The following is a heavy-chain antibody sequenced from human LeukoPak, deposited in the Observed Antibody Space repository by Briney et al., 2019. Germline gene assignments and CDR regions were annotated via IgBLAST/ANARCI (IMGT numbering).Heavy chain of an antibody. J-gene: IGHJ4*02. D-gene: IGHD6-6*01. CDR3: ARGNSSAFDY. V-gene: IGHV1-18*01. CDR1: GYTFTSYG. CDR2: ISAYNGNT. Sequence: ASVKVSCKASGYTFTSYGISWVRQAPGQGLEWMGWISAYNGNTNYAQKLQGRVTITRNTSISTAYMELSSLRSEDTAVYYCARGNSSAFDYWGQGTLVTVSS.